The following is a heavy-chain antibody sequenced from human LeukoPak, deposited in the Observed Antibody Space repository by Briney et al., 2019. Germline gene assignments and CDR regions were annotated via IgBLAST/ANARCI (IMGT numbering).Heavy chain of an antibody. CDR2: ISGSGGST. CDR1: GFTFSSYG. Sequence: GGSLRLSCAASGFTFSSYGMSWVRQAPGKGLEWVSAISGSGGSTYYADSVKGRFTISRDNSKNTLYLQMNSLRAEDTAVYYCASDIVVVVAATGVDYWGQGTLVTVSS. CDR3: ASDIVVVVAATGVDY. J-gene: IGHJ4*02. D-gene: IGHD2-15*01. V-gene: IGHV3-23*01.